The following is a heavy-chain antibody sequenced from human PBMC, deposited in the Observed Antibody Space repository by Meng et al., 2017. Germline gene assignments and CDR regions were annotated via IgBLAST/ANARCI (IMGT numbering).Heavy chain of an antibody. Sequence: GESLKISCAASGFTFSSYAMHWVRQAPGKGLEWVSSISSSSSYIYYADSVKGRFTIPIDNAKNSLYLQMNSLRAEDTAVYYCARDRGKGYSYGYSFYYYYGMDVWGQGTTVTVSS. CDR3: ARDRGKGYSYGYSFYYYYGMDV. D-gene: IGHD5-18*01. CDR1: GFTFSSYA. CDR2: ISSSSSYI. J-gene: IGHJ6*02. V-gene: IGHV3-21*01.